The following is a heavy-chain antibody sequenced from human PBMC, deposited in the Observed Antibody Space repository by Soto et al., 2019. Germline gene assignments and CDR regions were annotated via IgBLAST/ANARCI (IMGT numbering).Heavy chain of an antibody. CDR1: GGSISSSSYY. CDR3: ARALYSSSWYSRWFDP. D-gene: IGHD6-13*01. V-gene: IGHV4-39*01. Sequence: PSETLSLTCTVSGGSISSSSYYWGWIRQPPGKGLEWIGSIYYSGSTYYNPSLKSRVTISVDTSKIQFSLKLSSVTAADTAVYYCARALYSSSWYSRWFDPWGQGTLVTVSS. CDR2: IYYSGST. J-gene: IGHJ5*02.